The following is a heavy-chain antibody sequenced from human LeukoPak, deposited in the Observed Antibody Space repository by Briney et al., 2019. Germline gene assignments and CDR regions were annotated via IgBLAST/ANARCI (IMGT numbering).Heavy chain of an antibody. J-gene: IGHJ4*02. CDR3: ARGREMVGRGGGDFDY. CDR1: GFTFSSYA. V-gene: IGHV3-23*01. CDR2: ISGSGGST. Sequence: PGGSLRLSCAASGFTFSSYAMSWVRQAPGKGLEWVSAISGSGGSTYYADSVKGRFTISRDNSKNTLYLQMNSLRAEDTAVYYWARGREMVGRGGGDFDYWGQGTLVTVSS. D-gene: IGHD2-8*01.